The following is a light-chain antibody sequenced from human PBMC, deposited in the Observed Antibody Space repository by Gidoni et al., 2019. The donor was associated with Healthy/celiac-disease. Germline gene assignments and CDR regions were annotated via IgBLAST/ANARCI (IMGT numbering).Light chain of an antibody. CDR1: SSDVGGHNY. CDR2: DVS. J-gene: IGLJ3*02. V-gene: IGLV2-11*01. Sequence: QSALTQPRSVSGSPGQSVTISCTGTSSDVGGHNYVSWYQQHPGKAPQLMIYDVSKRPSGVPDRFSGSKSGNTASLTISGLQAEDEADYYCCSYAGSYTLGVFGGGTKLTVL. CDR3: CSYAGSYTLGV.